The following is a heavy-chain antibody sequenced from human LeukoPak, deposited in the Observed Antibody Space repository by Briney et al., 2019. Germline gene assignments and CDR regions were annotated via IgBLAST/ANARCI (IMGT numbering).Heavy chain of an antibody. J-gene: IGHJ4*02. CDR3: ARGITMIVVVSPTDGGAFDC. V-gene: IGHV1-18*01. CDR2: ISGYNGNT. Sequence: ASVKVSCKASGYTFTSYGISWVRQAPGQGLEWMGWISGYNGNTNYAQKFQGRVTMTTDTSTSTAYMELRSLRSDDTAVYYCARGITMIVVVSPTDGGAFDCWGQGTLVTVSS. D-gene: IGHD3-22*01. CDR1: GYTFTSYG.